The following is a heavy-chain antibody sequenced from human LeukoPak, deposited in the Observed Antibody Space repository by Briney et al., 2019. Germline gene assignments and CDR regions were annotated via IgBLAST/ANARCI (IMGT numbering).Heavy chain of an antibody. CDR1: GYSISSGYY. J-gene: IGHJ4*02. Sequence: SETLSLTCTVSGYSISSGYYWGWIRQPPGKGLEWIGSIYHSGSTYYNPSLKSRVTISVDTSKNQFSLKLSSVTAADTAVYYCARGSSSIVVVIFYWGQGTLVTVSS. CDR3: ARGSSSIVVVIFY. D-gene: IGHD3-22*01. V-gene: IGHV4-38-2*02. CDR2: IYHSGST.